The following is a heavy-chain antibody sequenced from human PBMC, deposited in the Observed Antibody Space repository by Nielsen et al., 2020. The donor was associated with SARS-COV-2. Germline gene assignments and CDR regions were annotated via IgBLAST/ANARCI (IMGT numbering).Heavy chain of an antibody. CDR2: ISSSSSYT. D-gene: IGHD3-10*01. CDR3: ANQYYYGSGSYYSYFDY. V-gene: IGHV3-11*03. J-gene: IGHJ4*02. Sequence: GESLKISCAASGFTFSDYYMSWIRQAPGKGLEWVSYISSSSSYTYYADSVKGRFTISRDNSKNTLYLQMNSLRAEDTAVYYCANQYYYGSGSYYSYFDYWGQGTLVTVSS. CDR1: GFTFSDYY.